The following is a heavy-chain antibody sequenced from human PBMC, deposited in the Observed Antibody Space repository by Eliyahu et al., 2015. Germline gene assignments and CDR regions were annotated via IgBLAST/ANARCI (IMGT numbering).Heavy chain of an antibody. D-gene: IGHD2-2*01. CDR3: ARQRGYCSSTSCYSERFDP. CDR1: GGSISSSSYY. Sequence: QLQLQESGPGLVKPSETLSLTCTVSGGSISSSSYYWGWIRQPPGKGLEWIGSIYYSGSTYYNPSLKSRVTISVDTSKNQFSLKLSSVTAADTAVYYCARQRGYCSSTSCYSERFDPWGQGTLVTVSS. CDR2: IYYSGST. V-gene: IGHV4-39*01. J-gene: IGHJ5*02.